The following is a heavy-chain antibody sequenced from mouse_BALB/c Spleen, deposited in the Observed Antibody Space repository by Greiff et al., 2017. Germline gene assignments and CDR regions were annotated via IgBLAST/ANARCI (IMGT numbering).Heavy chain of an antibody. Sequence: VQLKESGGGLVQPGGSLRLSCATSGFTFTDYYMSWVRQPPGKALEWLGFIRNKANGYTTEYSASVKGRFTISRDNSQSILYLQMNTLRAEDSATYYCARASSYYYFDYWGQGTTLTVSS. D-gene: IGHD2-10*01. CDR2: IRNKANGYTT. J-gene: IGHJ2*01. CDR3: ARASSYYYFDY. V-gene: IGHV7-3*02. CDR1: GFTFTDYY.